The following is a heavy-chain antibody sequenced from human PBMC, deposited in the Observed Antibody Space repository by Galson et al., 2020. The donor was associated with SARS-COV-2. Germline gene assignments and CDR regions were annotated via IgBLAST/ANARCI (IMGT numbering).Heavy chain of an antibody. Sequence: SVKVSCKTSGGTFSNYAINWVRQAPGQGFEWLGGIVPIFGTANYAQKFRDRITITADESTSTSYLELSNLRFEDTAVYFCARGATYYYESGGYNCDYWGQGTLVTVSS. CDR3: ARGATYYYESGGYNCDY. V-gene: IGHV1-69*13. CDR2: IVPIFGTA. CDR1: GGTFSNYA. D-gene: IGHD3-22*01. J-gene: IGHJ4*02.